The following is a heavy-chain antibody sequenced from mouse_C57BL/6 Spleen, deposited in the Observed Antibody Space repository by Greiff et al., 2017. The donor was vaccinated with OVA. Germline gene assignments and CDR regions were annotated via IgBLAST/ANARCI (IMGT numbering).Heavy chain of an antibody. CDR1: GYTFTSYW. CDR2: IHPNSGST. J-gene: IGHJ2*01. CDR3: ARDRYGSSDY. V-gene: IGHV1-64*01. D-gene: IGHD1-1*01. Sequence: QVQLQQPGAELVKPGASVKLSCKASGYTFTSYWMHWVKQRPGQGLEWIGMIHPNSGSTNYNEKFKSKATLTVDKSASTAYMQLSSLTSEDSAVYYCARDRYGSSDYWGQGTTLTVSS.